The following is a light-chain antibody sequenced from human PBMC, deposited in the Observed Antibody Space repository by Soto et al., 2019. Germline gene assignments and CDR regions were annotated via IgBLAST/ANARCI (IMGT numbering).Light chain of an antibody. CDR1: QRINSN. Sequence: EIVMSQSPATLSVSPGERATLSCRASQRINSNLAWYQQKPGQAPRLLIYGASTRATDIPARFGGSGSGTEFTLTISSLQSEDFAVYYCQQYNDWRRTFGQGTKVDNK. V-gene: IGKV3-15*01. J-gene: IGKJ1*01. CDR2: GAS. CDR3: QQYNDWRRT.